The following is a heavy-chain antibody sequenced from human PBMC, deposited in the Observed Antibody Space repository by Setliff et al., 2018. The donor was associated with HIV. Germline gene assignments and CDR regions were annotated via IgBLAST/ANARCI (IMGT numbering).Heavy chain of an antibody. CDR3: ARDRGGNSGGFYDPPLDV. CDR1: GHTLSGYF. V-gene: IGHV1-2*02. Sequence: ASVKVSCKSSGHTLSGYFIHWVRQAPGQGPEWMGWISPHSGATNYAQKFQGRVTLTRDASITTAYMELNSLRSDDTAMYYCARDRGGNSGGFYDPPLDVWGLGTLVTVSS. CDR2: ISPHSGAT. D-gene: IGHD1-26*01. J-gene: IGHJ4*02.